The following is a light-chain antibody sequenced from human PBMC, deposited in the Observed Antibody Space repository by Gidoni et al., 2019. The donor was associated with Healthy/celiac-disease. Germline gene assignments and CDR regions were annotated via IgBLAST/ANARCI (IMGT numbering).Light chain of an antibody. CDR1: QSFSSSY. J-gene: IGKJ1*01. CDR3: QQYGRT. Sequence: IVLTPSPGTLSLSPGERATLSCRASQSFSSSYLAWYQQKPSQAPRLLIYGASSRATGLPDRFSGSGSGTDFTLTISRLEADDFAVYYCQQYGRTFGQGTKVEIK. CDR2: GAS. V-gene: IGKV3-20*01.